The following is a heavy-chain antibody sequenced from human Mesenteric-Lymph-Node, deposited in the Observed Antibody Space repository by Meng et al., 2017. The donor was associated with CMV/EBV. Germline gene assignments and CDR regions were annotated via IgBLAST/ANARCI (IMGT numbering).Heavy chain of an antibody. CDR1: GYTFTSYD. CDR3: ARGVGGVAAAGPKDY. Sequence: SGYTFTSYDINWVRQATGQGREWMGWMNPNSGNTGYAQKFQGRVTMTRNTSISTAYMELSSLRSEDTAVYYCARGVGGVAAAGPKDYWGQGTLVTVSS. CDR2: MNPNSGNT. D-gene: IGHD6-13*01. J-gene: IGHJ4*02. V-gene: IGHV1-8*01.